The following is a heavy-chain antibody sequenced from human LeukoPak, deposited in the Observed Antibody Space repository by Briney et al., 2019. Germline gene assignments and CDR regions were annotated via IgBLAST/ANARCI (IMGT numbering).Heavy chain of an antibody. Sequence: GGSLRLSCTASGFTFSAYAMMWVRRAPGKGPEWVSAIRGGGGSEFYADPVKGRFTISRDNSKNTLFLQMTNLRPEDTAVYYCERDPNGDYIGAFDMWGPGTMVTVSS. V-gene: IGHV3-23*01. D-gene: IGHD4-17*01. J-gene: IGHJ3*02. CDR3: ERDPNGDYIGAFDM. CDR2: IRGGGGSE. CDR1: GFTFSAYA.